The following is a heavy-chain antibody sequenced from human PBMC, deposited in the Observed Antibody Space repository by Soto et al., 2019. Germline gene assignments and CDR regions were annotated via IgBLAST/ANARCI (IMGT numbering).Heavy chain of an antibody. J-gene: IGHJ4*02. CDR3: AREGIAAAGVFDY. CDR1: GFTFSSYA. D-gene: IGHD6-13*01. Sequence: QVQLVESGGGVVQPGRSLRLSCAASGFTFSSYAMHWVRQAPGKGLEWVAVISYDGSNKYYADSVKGRFTISRDNSKNTLYLQMNSLRAEDTAVYYCAREGIAAAGVFDYWGQGTLVTVSS. CDR2: ISYDGSNK. V-gene: IGHV3-30-3*01.